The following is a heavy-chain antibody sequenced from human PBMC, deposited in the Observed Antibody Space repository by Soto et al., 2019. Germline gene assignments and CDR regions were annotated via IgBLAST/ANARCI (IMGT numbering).Heavy chain of an antibody. CDR1: GFTVSSDG. CDR2: IWYDGSNK. V-gene: IGHV3-33*01. D-gene: IGHD5-18*01. Sequence: GGSLRLSCAASGFTVSSDGMHWVRQAPGKGLEWVAVIWYDGSNKYYADSVKGRFTISRDNSKNTLYLQMNSLRAEDTAVYYCARELPRYFDYWGQGTLVTVSS. CDR3: ARELPRYFDY. J-gene: IGHJ4*02.